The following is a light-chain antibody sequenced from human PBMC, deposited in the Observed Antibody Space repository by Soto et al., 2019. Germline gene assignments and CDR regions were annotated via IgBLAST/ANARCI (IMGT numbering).Light chain of an antibody. J-gene: IGLJ2*01. CDR2: DVS. V-gene: IGLV2-11*01. CDR3: CSYAGSYIFV. CDR1: SSDVGDYNY. Sequence: QAVVTQPRSVSGSPGQSVTISCTGTSSDVGDYNYVSWYQQHPGKAPKLMIYDVSERPSGVPDRFSGSKSGNTASLTISGLQAEDEADYYCCSYAGSYIFVFGGGTKLTVL.